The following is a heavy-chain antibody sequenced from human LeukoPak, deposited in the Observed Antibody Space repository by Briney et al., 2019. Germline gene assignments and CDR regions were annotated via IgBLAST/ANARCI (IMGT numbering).Heavy chain of an antibody. D-gene: IGHD3-3*02. CDR1: GFTFSDYV. V-gene: IGHV3-33*06. J-gene: IGHJ3*02. Sequence: PGRSLRLSCAASGFTFSDYVMHWVRQAPGKGLEWVSLMWFDGSDKYYADSVKGRFTISRDNPKNTLYLQMNSLRVEDVAIYYCAKGGPHFSIGIWGQGTMVTVSS. CDR2: MWFDGSDK. CDR3: AKGGPHFSIGI.